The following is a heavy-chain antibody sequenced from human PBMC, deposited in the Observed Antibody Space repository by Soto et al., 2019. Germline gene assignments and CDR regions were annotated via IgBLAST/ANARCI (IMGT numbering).Heavy chain of an antibody. CDR2: IIPIFGTA. CDR3: ATFTISRRSSGYYYSAFDI. J-gene: IGHJ3*02. CDR1: GGTFSSYA. D-gene: IGHD3-22*01. Sequence: SVKVSCKASGGTFSSYAISWVRQAPGQGLEWMGGIIPIFGTANYAQKFQGRVTITADESTSTAYMELSSLRSEDTAVYYCATFTISRRSSGYYYSAFDIWGQGTMVTVSS. V-gene: IGHV1-69*13.